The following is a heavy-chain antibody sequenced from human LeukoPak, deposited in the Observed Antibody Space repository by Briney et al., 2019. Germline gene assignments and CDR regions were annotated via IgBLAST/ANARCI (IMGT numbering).Heavy chain of an antibody. V-gene: IGHV3-66*01. J-gene: IGHJ4*02. Sequence: GGSLRLSCAASGFTASSNSMSWVRQAPGKGLVWVSVIYTGGTTYYADSVKGRFTISRDNSKNTLYLQMNSLRAEDTAVYYCASPAVYSSSWYYFDYWGQGTLVTVSS. CDR1: GFTASSNS. CDR3: ASPAVYSSSWYYFDY. CDR2: IYTGGTT. D-gene: IGHD6-13*01.